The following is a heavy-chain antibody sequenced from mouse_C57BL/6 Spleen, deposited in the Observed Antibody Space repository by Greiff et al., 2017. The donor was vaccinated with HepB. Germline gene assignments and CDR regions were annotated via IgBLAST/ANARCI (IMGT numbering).Heavy chain of an antibody. D-gene: IGHD2-1*01. Sequence: VKLVESGPGLVAPSQSLSITCTVSGFSLTSYGVHWVRQPPGKGLEWLVVIWSDGSTTYNSALKSRLSISKDNSKSQVFLKMNSLQTDDTAMYYCARQGIYYDYYAMDYWGQGTSVTVSS. CDR3: ARQGIYYDYYAMDY. CDR2: IWSDGST. CDR1: GFSLTSYG. J-gene: IGHJ4*01. V-gene: IGHV2-6-1*01.